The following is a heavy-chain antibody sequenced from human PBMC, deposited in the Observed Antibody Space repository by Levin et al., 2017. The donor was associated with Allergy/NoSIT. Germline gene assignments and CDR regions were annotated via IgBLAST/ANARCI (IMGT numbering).Heavy chain of an antibody. CDR3: ARPSYSSGWLYFDY. Sequence: SETLSLTCTVSGGSISSYYWSWIRQPPGKGLEWIGYIYYSGSTNYNPSLKSRVTISVDTSKNQFSLKLSSVTAADTAVYYCARPSYSSGWLYFDYWGQGTLVTVSS. CDR1: GGSISSYY. D-gene: IGHD6-19*01. J-gene: IGHJ4*02. V-gene: IGHV4-59*08. CDR2: IYYSGST.